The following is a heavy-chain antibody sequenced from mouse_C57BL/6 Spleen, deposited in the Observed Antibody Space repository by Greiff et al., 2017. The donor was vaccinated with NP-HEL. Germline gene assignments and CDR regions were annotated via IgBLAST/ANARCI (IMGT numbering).Heavy chain of an antibody. J-gene: IGHJ4*01. CDR3: ARGGIRAMDY. CDR1: GYTFSSYW. D-gene: IGHD1-1*01. CDR2: IYPGAGDT. Sequence: VQLQQSGAELVKPGASVKLSCKASGYTFSSYWMNWVKQTPGKGLEWIGQIYPGAGDTTYNGKFKGKATLTADKSSSTAYMQLSSLPSEDAAVYFCARGGIRAMDYWGQGTSVTVSS. V-gene: IGHV1-80*01.